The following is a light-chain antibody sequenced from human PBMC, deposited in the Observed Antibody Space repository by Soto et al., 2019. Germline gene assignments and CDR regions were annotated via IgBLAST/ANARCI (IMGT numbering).Light chain of an antibody. Sequence: EIVLTQSPDTLSLSPGERATLSCRTSQSVRSNFFAWYQQRPGQAPRLLIYDASSRATGIPDRFSGSGSGTDFTLTISSLESEDFGVYYCQQYGRSWWTFGQGTKVEIK. CDR1: QSVRSNF. J-gene: IGKJ1*01. V-gene: IGKV3-20*01. CDR3: QQYGRSWWT. CDR2: DAS.